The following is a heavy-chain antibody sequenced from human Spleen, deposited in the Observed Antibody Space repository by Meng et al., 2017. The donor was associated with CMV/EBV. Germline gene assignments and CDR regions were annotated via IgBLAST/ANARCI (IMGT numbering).Heavy chain of an antibody. V-gene: IGHV3-48*04. Sequence: GESLKISCVASGFTFRTYSMNWVRQAPGKGLEWVSYISSGSSTEYYADSVRGRFTISRDNAKNSLYLQMNSLRAEDTAVYYCARDMDFGVVIMGYGMDVWGQGTTVTVSS. CDR1: GFTFRTYS. J-gene: IGHJ6*02. CDR3: ARDMDFGVVIMGYGMDV. D-gene: IGHD3-3*01. CDR2: ISSGSSTE.